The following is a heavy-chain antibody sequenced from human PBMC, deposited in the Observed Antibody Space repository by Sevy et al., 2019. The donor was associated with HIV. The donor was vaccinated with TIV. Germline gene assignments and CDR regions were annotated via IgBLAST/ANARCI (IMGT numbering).Heavy chain of an antibody. D-gene: IGHD3-3*01. CDR2: IGGSGVST. CDR3: AGRKVGDFWSGSIRGPWAGGPLFDY. Sequence: GGSLRLSCAASGFTFSSYAMTWVRQAPGKGLEWVSGIGGSGVSTFYADSVRGRFTVSRDNLNKMLFLQMNNLRAEDTALYYCAGRKVGDFWSGSIRGPWAGGPLFDYWGQGTLVTVSS. J-gene: IGHJ4*02. CDR1: GFTFSSYA. V-gene: IGHV3-23*01.